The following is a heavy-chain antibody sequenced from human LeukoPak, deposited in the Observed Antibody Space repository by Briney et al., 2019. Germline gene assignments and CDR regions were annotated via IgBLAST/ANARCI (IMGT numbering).Heavy chain of an antibody. CDR2: IYHSGST. CDR3: ARVGRFLEWFRGAFDP. D-gene: IGHD3-3*01. CDR1: GYSISSGYY. J-gene: IGHJ5*02. Sequence: SETLSLTCAVSGYSISSGYYWGWIRQPPGKGLEWIGSIYHSGSTYYNLSLKGRVTISVDTSKNQFSLKLSSVTAADTAVYYCARVGRFLEWFRGAFDPWGQGTLVTVSS. V-gene: IGHV4-38-2*01.